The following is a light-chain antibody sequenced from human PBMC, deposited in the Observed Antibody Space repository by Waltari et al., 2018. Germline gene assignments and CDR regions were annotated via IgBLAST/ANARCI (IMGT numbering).Light chain of an antibody. V-gene: IGKV1-5*01. J-gene: IGKJ1*01. CDR1: QTISYW. CDR3: QQYNSYSWT. CDR2: DAS. Sequence: DIKMTQSPSTLSASVGDSVTITCRAKQTISYWLAWYQQKPGKAPRLLIYDASILESGVPSRFRGSASGTEFTLSINSLQPDDFACYYCQQYNSYSWTFGQGTKVEIK.